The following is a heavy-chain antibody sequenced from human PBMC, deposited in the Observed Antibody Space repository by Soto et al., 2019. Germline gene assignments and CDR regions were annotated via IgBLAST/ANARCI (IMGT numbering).Heavy chain of an antibody. CDR2: IYYSGST. D-gene: IGHD5-18*01. V-gene: IGHV4-39*01. Sequence: SETLSLTCTVSGGSIGSSSYYWGWIRQPPGKGLEWIGSIYYSGSTYYNPSLKSRVTISVDTSKNQFSLKLSSVTAADTAVYYCRGIQLPPSTEAQDAFDIWGQGTMVTVSS. CDR1: GGSIGSSSYY. J-gene: IGHJ3*02. CDR3: RGIQLPPSTEAQDAFDI.